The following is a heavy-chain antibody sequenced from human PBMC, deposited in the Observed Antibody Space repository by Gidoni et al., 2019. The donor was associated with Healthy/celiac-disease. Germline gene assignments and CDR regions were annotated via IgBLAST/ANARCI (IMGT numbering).Heavy chain of an antibody. J-gene: IGHJ3*02. V-gene: IGHV3-30*18. D-gene: IGHD4-17*01. CDR3: AKASTVTTERDAFDI. CDR2: RSYDGSNK. Sequence: QVQLVESGGGVVLPGRSLRIPCAASGFTFSSYGMQWVRQAPGKGLDGVAVRSYDGSNKYYADSVKGRFTISRDNSKNTRYLQMNSLRAEDTAVYYCAKASTVTTERDAFDIWGQGTMVTVSS. CDR1: GFTFSSYG.